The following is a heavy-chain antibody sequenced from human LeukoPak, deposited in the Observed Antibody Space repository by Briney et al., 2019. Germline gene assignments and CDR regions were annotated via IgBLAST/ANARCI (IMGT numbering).Heavy chain of an antibody. CDR1: GGSISSYY. V-gene: IGHV4-59*01. CDR3: ARGRAPIQNYYYYYMDV. J-gene: IGHJ6*03. D-gene: IGHD5-18*01. Sequence: PSETLSLTCTVSGGSISSYYWTWIRQTPGKGLEWIGYIHNSGSSNYNPSLKSRVTMSLDTSKNRFSLKLSSVTAADTAVYYCARGRAPIQNYYYYYMDVWGKGTTVTISS. CDR2: IHNSGSS.